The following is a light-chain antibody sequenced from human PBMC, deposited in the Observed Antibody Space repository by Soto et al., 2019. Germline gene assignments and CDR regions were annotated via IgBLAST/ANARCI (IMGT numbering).Light chain of an antibody. CDR1: SSDVGGYNY. J-gene: IGLJ3*02. V-gene: IGLV2-14*01. CDR2: EVS. Sequence: QSALTQPASVSGSPGQSITISCTGTSSDVGGYNYVSWYQQHPGKAPKLMIYEVSNRPSGVSNRFSGSKSGNTASLTISGHQAEDEADYYCCSYTSSSPRVFGGGTKLTVL. CDR3: CSYTSSSPRV.